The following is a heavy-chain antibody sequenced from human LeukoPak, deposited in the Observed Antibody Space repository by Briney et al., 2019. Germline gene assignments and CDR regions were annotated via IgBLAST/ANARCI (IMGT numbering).Heavy chain of an antibody. CDR3: ARNPYSGSYYRYLDY. D-gene: IGHD1-26*01. CDR2: ISSSSSTI. V-gene: IGHV3-48*01. Sequence: GGSLRLSCAASGFTFINYGMNWVRQAPGKGLEWVSYISSSSSTIYYADSVKGRFTISRDNAKNSLYLQMNSLRAEDAAVYYCARNPYSGSYYRYLDYWGQGTLVTVSS. CDR1: GFTFINYG. J-gene: IGHJ4*02.